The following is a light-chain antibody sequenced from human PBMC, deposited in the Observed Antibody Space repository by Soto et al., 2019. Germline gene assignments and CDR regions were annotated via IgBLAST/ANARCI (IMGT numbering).Light chain of an antibody. CDR3: HQRQSWPRT. V-gene: IGKV3-11*01. J-gene: IGKJ1*01. CDR2: YMS. CDR1: QYVGSR. Sequence: IVLPPSPATLSSSTFQTATLSCXASQYVGSRLAWYQHKPGQAPRLLIYYMSKRATGIPARFSGSGSGTDFTLTISSLAPDDFAIYYCHQRQSWPRTFGQGTKVDI.